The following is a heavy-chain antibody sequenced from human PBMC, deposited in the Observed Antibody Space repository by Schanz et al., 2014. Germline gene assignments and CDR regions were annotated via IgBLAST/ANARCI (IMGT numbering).Heavy chain of an antibody. V-gene: IGHV3-48*01. CDR2: ISSYSTI. J-gene: IGHJ4*02. CDR3: AKGQLLSYYFDY. Sequence: EVQLVESGGGLVQPGGSLRLSCEASGFTFRDYSMNWVRQAPGKGPEWISYISSYSTIHYADSVKGRFTISRDNSKNTLYLQMNSLRAEDTAVYYCAKGQLLSYYFDYWGQGTLVTVSS. D-gene: IGHD2-21*01. CDR1: GFTFRDYS.